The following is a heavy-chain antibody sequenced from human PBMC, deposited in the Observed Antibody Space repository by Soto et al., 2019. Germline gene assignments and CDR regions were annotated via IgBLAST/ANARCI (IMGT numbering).Heavy chain of an antibody. V-gene: IGHV3-64*02. D-gene: IGHD3-16*01. CDR2: ISSNGGST. Sequence: FTFSSYAMHWVRQAPGKGLEYVSAISSNGGSTYYADSVKGRFTISRDNSKNTLYLQMGSLRAEDMAVYYCARVAGVGRNWGYFDYWGQGTLVTVSS. CDR3: ARVAGVGRNWGYFDY. J-gene: IGHJ4*02. CDR1: FTFSSYA.